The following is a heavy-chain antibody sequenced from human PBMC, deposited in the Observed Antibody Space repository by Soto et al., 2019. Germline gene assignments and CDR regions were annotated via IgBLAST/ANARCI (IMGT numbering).Heavy chain of an antibody. CDR3: TRQSGCMIRVDGSES. J-gene: IGHJ4*02. D-gene: IGHD2-8*01. Sequence: GESLIISCKSSGYRFTCFWIGWVRQMPGKGLEWMGIIFPGDNDIRYSPSYQGQVTITADTSITTDYQQMSSLKASNTAIYYCTRQSGCMIRVDGSESWGQETLATV. CDR2: IFPGDNDI. CDR1: GYRFTCFW. V-gene: IGHV5-51*01.